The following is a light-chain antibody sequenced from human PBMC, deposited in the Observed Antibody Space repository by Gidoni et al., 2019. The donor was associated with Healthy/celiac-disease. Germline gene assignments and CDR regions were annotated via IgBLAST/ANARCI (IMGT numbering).Light chain of an antibody. CDR1: KLGDKY. J-gene: IGLJ3*02. V-gene: IGLV3-1*01. CDR2: QDS. Sequence: SYELTQPPSVSVSPGQTASITCSGDKLGDKYACWYQQKPGQSPVLVINQDSKRPSGIPERFSGSNSGNTATLTISGTQAMDEADYYCQAWDSSTVLVFGGGTKLTVL. CDR3: QAWDSSTVLV.